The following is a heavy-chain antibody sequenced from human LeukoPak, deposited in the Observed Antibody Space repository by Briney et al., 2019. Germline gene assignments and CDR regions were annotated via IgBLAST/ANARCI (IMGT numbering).Heavy chain of an antibody. V-gene: IGHV4-31*03. CDR1: NGSITTGDYY. CDR2: IYYSGST. Sequence: ASETLSLTCTVSNGSITTGDYYWSWIRQHPGKGLEWIGYIYYSGSTYYNPSLKSRVSISVDTSRSQFSLELSSVTAADTALYFCVRDRRSGRGRFDSWGQGSLVTVSS. J-gene: IGHJ4*02. CDR3: VRDRRSGRGRFDS. D-gene: IGHD6-19*01.